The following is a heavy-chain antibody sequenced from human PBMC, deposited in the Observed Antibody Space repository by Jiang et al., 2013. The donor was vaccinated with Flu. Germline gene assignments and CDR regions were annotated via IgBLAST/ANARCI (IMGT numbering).Heavy chain of an antibody. V-gene: IGHV4-59*08. CDR2: IYYSGST. D-gene: IGHD3-3*01. CDR3: ARGGRDDQLRFPSLGGSRWDYYYGMDV. Sequence: LLKPSETLSLTCTVSGGSISSYYWSWIRQPPGKGLEWIGYIYYSGSTNYNPSLKSRVTISVDTSKNQSSLKLSSVTAADTAVYYCARGGRDDQLRFPSLGGSRWDYYYGMDVWGQGTTVTVSS. J-gene: IGHJ6*02. CDR1: GGSISSYY.